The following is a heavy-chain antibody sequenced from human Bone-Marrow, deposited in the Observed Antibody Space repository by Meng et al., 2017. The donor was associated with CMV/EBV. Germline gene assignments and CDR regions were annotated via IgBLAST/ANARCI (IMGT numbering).Heavy chain of an antibody. J-gene: IGHJ3*02. CDR3: ARDLLGGTKGAFDI. CDR2: IYSSSST. CDR1: AFTVTNNY. V-gene: IGHV3-66*03. Sequence: GESLKISCAASAFTVTNNYMSWVRQAPGKGLEWVSVIYSSSSTYYADSVKGRFTVSRDNSKNTLYLQMNSLGAEDTAVYYCARDLLGGTKGAFDIWGQGTLVTVSS. D-gene: IGHD1-1*01.